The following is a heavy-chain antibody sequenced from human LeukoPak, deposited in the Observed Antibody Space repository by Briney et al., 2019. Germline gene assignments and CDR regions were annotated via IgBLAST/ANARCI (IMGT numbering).Heavy chain of an antibody. D-gene: IGHD3-10*01. CDR1: GFTFSSYA. V-gene: IGHV3-30*04. Sequence: GGSLRLSCAASGFTFSSYAMHWVRQAPGKGLEWVAVISYDGSNKYYADSVKGRFTISRDNSKNTLYLQMNSLRAEDTAVYYCAKASTYYYGSGSYPDAFDIWGQGTMVTVSS. CDR2: ISYDGSNK. CDR3: AKASTYYYGSGSYPDAFDI. J-gene: IGHJ3*02.